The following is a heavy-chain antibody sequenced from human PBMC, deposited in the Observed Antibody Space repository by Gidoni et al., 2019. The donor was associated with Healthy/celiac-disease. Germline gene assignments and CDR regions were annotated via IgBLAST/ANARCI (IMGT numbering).Heavy chain of an antibody. CDR2: INHSGST. Sequence: QVQLQQWGAGLLKPSETLSLTCAVYGGSFSGYYWSWIRQPPGKGLEWIGEINHSGSTTYHPVLKRRVNISGETAKNQFSLKLSSVTAADTAGDYWARGVRIAAAGPLGYWGQGTLVTVSS. CDR1: GGSFSGYY. J-gene: IGHJ4*02. D-gene: IGHD6-13*01. V-gene: IGHV4-34*01. CDR3: ARGVRIAAAGPLGY.